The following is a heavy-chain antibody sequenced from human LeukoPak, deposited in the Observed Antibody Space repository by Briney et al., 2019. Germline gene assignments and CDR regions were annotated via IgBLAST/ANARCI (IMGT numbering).Heavy chain of an antibody. CDR3: ASPTTVTTSAYRAFDI. CDR1: GGSFRDNY. CDR2: INHSGST. Sequence: PSETLSLTCAVYGGSFRDNYWSWIREPPGKGLEWIGEINHSGSTNYSPSLRSRVTISVDTSKNQFSLNLRSVTAADTAVYYCASPTTVTTSAYRAFDIWGQGTMVTVSA. J-gene: IGHJ3*02. V-gene: IGHV4-34*01. D-gene: IGHD4-17*01.